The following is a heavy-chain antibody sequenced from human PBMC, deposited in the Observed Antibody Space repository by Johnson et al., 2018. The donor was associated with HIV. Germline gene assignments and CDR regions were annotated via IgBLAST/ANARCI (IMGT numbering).Heavy chain of an antibody. J-gene: IGHJ3*02. V-gene: IGHV3-66*01. D-gene: IGHD3-10*01. Sequence: VQLVESGGNLVKPGGSLRLSCAASGFTFSDYYMSWVRQAPGQGLEWVSVIYSGGSRHYRDSVKGRFTVSRDSSRNTVYLQMNSLRAEDTAVYYCARAVLWFGDHVFDMWGQGTMVTVSS. CDR3: ARAVLWFGDHVFDM. CDR1: GFTFSDYY. CDR2: IYSGGSR.